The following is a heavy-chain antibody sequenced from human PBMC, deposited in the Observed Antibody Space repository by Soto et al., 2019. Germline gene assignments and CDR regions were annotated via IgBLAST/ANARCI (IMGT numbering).Heavy chain of an antibody. V-gene: IGHV4-38-2*01. D-gene: IGHD2-15*01. CDR1: GYSISSGYY. CDR3: ARGGYCSGGSCYPGIDAIDI. CDR2: IYHSGST. J-gene: IGHJ3*02. Sequence: PSETLSLTCAVSGYSISSGYYWGWIRQPPGRGLEWIGSIYHSGSTYYNPSLKSRVTISVDTSKNQFSLKLSSVTAADTAVYYCARGGYCSGGSCYPGIDAIDIWGQGTMVTVSS.